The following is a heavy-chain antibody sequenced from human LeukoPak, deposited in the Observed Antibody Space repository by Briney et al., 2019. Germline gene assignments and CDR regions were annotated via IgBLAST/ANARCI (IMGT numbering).Heavy chain of an antibody. D-gene: IGHD5-18*01. CDR2: IYTSGST. J-gene: IGHJ4*02. CDR3: ARVDTAMGVFDY. V-gene: IGHV4-4*07. Sequence: SETLSLTCTVSGGSISSYYWSWIRQPAGKGLEWIGRIYTSGSTNYNPSLKSRVTMSVDTSKNQFSLKLSSVTAADTAVYYCARVDTAMGVFDYWSQGTLVTVSS. CDR1: GGSISSYY.